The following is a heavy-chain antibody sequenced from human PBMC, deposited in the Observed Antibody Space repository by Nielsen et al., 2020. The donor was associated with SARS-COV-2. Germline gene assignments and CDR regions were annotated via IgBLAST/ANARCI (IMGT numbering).Heavy chain of an antibody. V-gene: IGHV1-69*04. D-gene: IGHD1-26*01. CDR2: IIPILGIA. Sequence: SVKVSCKASGGTFSSYAISWVRQAPGQGFEWMGRIIPILGIANYAQKFQGRVTITADKSTSTAYMELSSLRSEDTAVYYCAREEWELPYNWFDPWGQGTLVTVSS. J-gene: IGHJ5*02. CDR1: GGTFSSYA. CDR3: AREEWELPYNWFDP.